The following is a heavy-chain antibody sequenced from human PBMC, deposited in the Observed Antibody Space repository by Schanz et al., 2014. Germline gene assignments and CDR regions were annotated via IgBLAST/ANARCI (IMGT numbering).Heavy chain of an antibody. V-gene: IGHV4-31*03. CDR2: ISYSGST. D-gene: IGHD1-26*01. Sequence: QVQLQESGPGLVKPSQTLSLTFTVSGASISSGGYYWDWIRLLPGKGLEWIGYISYSGSTSFNPSLKSRLTMSVDTSKNQFSLRLSSVTAADTAVYYCARVPEPGWFDPWGQGTLVTVSS. CDR1: GASISSGGYY. J-gene: IGHJ5*02. CDR3: ARVPEPGWFDP.